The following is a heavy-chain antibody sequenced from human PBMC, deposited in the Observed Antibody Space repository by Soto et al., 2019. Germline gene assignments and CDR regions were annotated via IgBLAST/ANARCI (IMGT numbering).Heavy chain of an antibody. CDR3: ARVPFYDSSGRSYYFDY. CDR2: IYYSGST. CDR1: GGSISSGDYY. Sequence: QVQLQESGPGLVKPSQTLSLTCTVSGGSISSGDYYWSWIRQLPGKGLECIGYIYYSGSTYYNPSLKSRVTISVDTSKNQFSLKLSSVTAADTAVYYCARVPFYDSSGRSYYFDYWGQGTLVTVSS. V-gene: IGHV4-30-4*01. D-gene: IGHD3-22*01. J-gene: IGHJ4*02.